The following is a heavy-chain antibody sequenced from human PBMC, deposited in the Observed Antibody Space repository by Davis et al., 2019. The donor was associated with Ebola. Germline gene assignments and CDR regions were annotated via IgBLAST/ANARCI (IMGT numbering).Heavy chain of an antibody. D-gene: IGHD5-12*01. J-gene: IGHJ4*02. CDR3: ARGWLRSGFDS. CDR2: TYYNSKWYS. CDR1: GDSVSSGG. Sequence: HSQTLSLTCAISGDSVSSGGWNWIRQSPSRGLEWLGRTYYNSKWYSDYAVSVKSRITINPDTSKNQFSLQLNSVTPEDTAVYYCARGWLRSGFDSWGQGTLVTVSS. V-gene: IGHV6-1*01.